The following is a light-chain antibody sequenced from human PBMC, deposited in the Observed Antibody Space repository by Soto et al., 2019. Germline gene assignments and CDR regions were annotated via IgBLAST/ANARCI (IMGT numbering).Light chain of an antibody. Sequence: QSALTQPPSASGSPGQSVTISCTGTSSDVGGYNYVSWYQQHPGKAPKLMISEVSTRPSGVPDRVSGSNSGNTAYLTVSGVQDEDEADYYRSSFAGNKNLVVGGGTQLTVL. V-gene: IGLV2-8*01. CDR1: SSDVGGYNY. J-gene: IGLJ2*01. CDR2: EVS. CDR3: SSFAGNKNLV.